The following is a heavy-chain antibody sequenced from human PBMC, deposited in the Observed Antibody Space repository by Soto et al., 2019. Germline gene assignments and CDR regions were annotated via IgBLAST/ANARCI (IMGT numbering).Heavy chain of an antibody. V-gene: IGHV1-3*01. J-gene: IGHJ5*02. Sequence: QVQLVQSGTEVKKPGASVKVSCKASGYTFTSYGIHWVRQAPGQRLEWMGWINAANGDTKYSPKFQGRVTITRDTSASTAYMELSSLRSEDTAVYYCARETGTTLWSPNWFDPWGQGTLVTVSS. D-gene: IGHD1-7*01. CDR2: INAANGDT. CDR3: ARETGTTLWSPNWFDP. CDR1: GYTFTSYG.